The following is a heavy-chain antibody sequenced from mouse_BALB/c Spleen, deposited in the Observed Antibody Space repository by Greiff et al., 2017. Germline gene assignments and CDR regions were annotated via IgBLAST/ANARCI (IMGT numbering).Heavy chain of an antibody. CDR3: ARKEYGNFAWFAY. J-gene: IGHJ3*01. Sequence: QVQLQQSGAELAKPGASVKMSCKASGYTFTSYWMHWVKQRPGQGLEWIGYINPSTGYTEYNQKFKDKATLTADKSSSTAYMQLSSLTSEDSAVYYCARKEYGNFAWFAYWGQGTLVTVSA. V-gene: IGHV1-7*01. D-gene: IGHD2-10*02. CDR2: INPSTGYT. CDR1: GYTFTSYW.